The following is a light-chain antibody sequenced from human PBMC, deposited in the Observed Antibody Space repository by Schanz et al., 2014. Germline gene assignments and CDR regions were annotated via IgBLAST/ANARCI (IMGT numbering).Light chain of an antibody. J-gene: IGLJ3*02. CDR2: DVS. CDR3: SSYTSSSSWV. Sequence: QSALTQPASVSGSPGQSITISCTGTSSDVGAYNHVSWYQQHPGKAPKLMIYDVSNRPSGVSNRFSGSKSGNTASLSISGLQAEDEADYYCSSYTSSSSWVFGGGTKLTVL. V-gene: IGLV2-14*01. CDR1: SSDVGAYNH.